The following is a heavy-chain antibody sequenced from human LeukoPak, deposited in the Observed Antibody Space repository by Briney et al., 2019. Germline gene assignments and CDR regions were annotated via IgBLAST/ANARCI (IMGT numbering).Heavy chain of an antibody. CDR2: MSQSGST. CDR1: GGSIYSSNW. J-gene: IGHJ4*02. V-gene: IGHV4-4*02. D-gene: IGHD6-19*01. CDR3: ATHMTVSGTRGFDN. Sequence: PSGTLSLTCTVSGGSIYSSNWWSWVRQPPGKGLEWIGEMSQSGSTHYDPSPTGRVTISVDKSNNQFSLTLNSATAADTAVYFCATHMTVSGTRGFDNWGQGTLVTVSS.